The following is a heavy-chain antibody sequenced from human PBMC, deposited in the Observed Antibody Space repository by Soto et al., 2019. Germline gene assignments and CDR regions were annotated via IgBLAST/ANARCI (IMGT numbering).Heavy chain of an antibody. CDR2: IRSKAYGGTT. J-gene: IGHJ5*02. D-gene: IGHD1-26*01. V-gene: IGHV3-49*03. CDR3: TRVVGATSWFDP. Sequence: GGSLRLSCAASGFTFSGSAMSWFRQAPGKGLEWVGFIRSKAYGGTTEYAASVKGRFTISRDDSKSIAYLQMNSLKTEDTAVYYCTRVVGATSWFDPWGQGTLVTVSS. CDR1: GFTFSGSA.